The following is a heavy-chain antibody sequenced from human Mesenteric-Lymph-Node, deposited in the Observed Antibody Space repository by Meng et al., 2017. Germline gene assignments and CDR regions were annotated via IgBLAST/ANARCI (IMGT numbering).Heavy chain of an antibody. V-gene: IGHV4-4*02. CDR3: ARDTYSSGPTIDY. CDR2: IYHSGST. Sequence: SCAVSGGSISSSNWWSWVRQPPGKGLEWIGEIYHSGSTNYNPSLKSRVTISVDKSKNQFSLKLISVTAADAAVYYCARDTYSSGPTIDYWGQGTLVTVSS. J-gene: IGHJ4*02. CDR1: GGSISSSNW. D-gene: IGHD6-19*01.